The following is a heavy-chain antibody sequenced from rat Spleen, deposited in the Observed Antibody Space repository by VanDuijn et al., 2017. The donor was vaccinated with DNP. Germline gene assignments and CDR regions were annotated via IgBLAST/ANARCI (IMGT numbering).Heavy chain of an antibody. CDR3: AIYYFSGDNWFAY. CDR1: GFTFSDYY. Sequence: EVQLVESGGGLVQPGGSLKLSCAASGFTFSDYYMAWVRQAPKKGLEWVAAVSYEGNSIYYGDSVKGRFTLSRDNAENTLFLQMNSLRSEDTATYYCAIYYFSGDNWFAYWGQGTLVTVSS. D-gene: IGHD1-1*01. CDR2: VSYEGNSI. V-gene: IGHV5-22*01. J-gene: IGHJ3*01.